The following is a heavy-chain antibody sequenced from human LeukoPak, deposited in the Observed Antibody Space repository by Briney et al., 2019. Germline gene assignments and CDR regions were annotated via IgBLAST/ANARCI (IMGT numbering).Heavy chain of an antibody. J-gene: IGHJ4*02. CDR1: SGLA. CDR3: AKGHTISSSFFDS. V-gene: IGHV3-23*01. CDR2: INGRGDDT. D-gene: IGHD3-3*01. Sequence: GGSLRLSCAAFSGLALSWVRLAPGKGLEGVSAINGRGDDTYYPDSVKGRFTISRDNSNNTLYLQMNSLRAEDTAVYYCAKGHTISSSFFDSWGQGILVTVSS.